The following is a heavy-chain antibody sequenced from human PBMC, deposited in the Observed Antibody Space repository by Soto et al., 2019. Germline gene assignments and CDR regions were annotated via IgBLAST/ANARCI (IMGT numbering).Heavy chain of an antibody. CDR2: IYWDDAK. CDR3: AHKGGGDRILDY. CDR1: GFSLSASGVG. D-gene: IGHD3-16*01. Sequence: QITLKESGPTLVKPTQTLTLTCTFSGFSLSASGVGVGWIRQPPGKALEWLAIIYWDDAKHYSPSLKSSLTITKDTSKNPVVLTMTNMDPVETATYYCAHKGGGDRILDYWGQGTLVTVSS. V-gene: IGHV2-5*02. J-gene: IGHJ4*02.